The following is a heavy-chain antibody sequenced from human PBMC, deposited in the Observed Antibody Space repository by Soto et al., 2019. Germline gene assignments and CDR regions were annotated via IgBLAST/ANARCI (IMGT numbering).Heavy chain of an antibody. CDR3: ARAYLGRLPRRADYYYAMDV. J-gene: IGHJ6*02. CDR1: VFSFRDDD. Sequence: GGSLRLSCAASVFSFRDDDMDWFRQRKGKALDWVSALGAARDPYYVGSVKGRFSVSRDNAQNSLFLQMYNLRVDDTAVYFCARAYLGRLPRRADYYYAMDVWGRGTTVTVSS. CDR2: LGAARDP. V-gene: IGHV3-13*05. D-gene: IGHD1-26*01.